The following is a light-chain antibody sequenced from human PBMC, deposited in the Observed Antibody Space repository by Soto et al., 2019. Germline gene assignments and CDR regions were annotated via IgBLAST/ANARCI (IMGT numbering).Light chain of an antibody. V-gene: IGLV4-69*01. Sequence: QLVLTESPSASASLGASVKLTCILSSGHSSYTIAWHQQKPEKGPLYLMKVNSDGSHSKGDGIPDRFSGSSSGAERYLTICRLHSEDDAEYYCQTWGTGIQVFVGGINLTVL. CDR2: VNSDGSH. CDR3: QTWGTGIQV. J-gene: IGLJ3*02. CDR1: SGHSSYT.